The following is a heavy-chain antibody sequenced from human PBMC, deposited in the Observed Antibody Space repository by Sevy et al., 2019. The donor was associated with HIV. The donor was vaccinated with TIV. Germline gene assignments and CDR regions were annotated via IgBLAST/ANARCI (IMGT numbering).Heavy chain of an antibody. V-gene: IGHV3-30-3*01. Sequence: GGSLRLSCVGSGFTFSRHAMHWVRQAPGKGLEWVAVILYDGSNQYYADSVKGRFTISRDNSKNTLDLEMNSLRPEDTAVYYCARSAVAGIEAWFDPWGLGTLVTVSS. CDR2: ILYDGSNQ. CDR1: GFTFSRHA. J-gene: IGHJ5*02. CDR3: ARSAVAGIEAWFDP. D-gene: IGHD6-19*01.